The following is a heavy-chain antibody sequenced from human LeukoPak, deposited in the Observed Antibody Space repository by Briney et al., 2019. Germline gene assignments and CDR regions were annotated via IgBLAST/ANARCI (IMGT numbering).Heavy chain of an antibody. Sequence: SVKVSCKASGGTFSSYAISWVRQAPGQGLEWMGGIIPIFGTANYAQKFQGRVTITADKSTSTAYMELSSLRSEDTAVYYCARDRYCSGGSCYGSDYWGQGTLVTVSS. J-gene: IGHJ4*02. CDR2: IIPIFGTA. CDR1: GGTFSSYA. CDR3: ARDRYCSGGSCYGSDY. V-gene: IGHV1-69*06. D-gene: IGHD2-15*01.